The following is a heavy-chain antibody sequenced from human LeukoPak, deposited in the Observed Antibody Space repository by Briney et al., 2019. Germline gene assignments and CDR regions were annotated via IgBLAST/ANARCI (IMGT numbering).Heavy chain of an antibody. D-gene: IGHD3-22*01. CDR3: ARDSRYYDSSGLDY. CDR1: GGSISSGVYY. CDR2: IYYSGST. V-gene: IGHV4-31*03. Sequence: SETLSLTCTVSGGSISSGVYYWSWIRQHPGKGLEWIGYIYYSGSTYYNPSLKSRVTISVDTSKNQFSLKLSSVTAADTAVYYCARDSRYYDSSGLDYWGQGTLVTVSS. J-gene: IGHJ4*02.